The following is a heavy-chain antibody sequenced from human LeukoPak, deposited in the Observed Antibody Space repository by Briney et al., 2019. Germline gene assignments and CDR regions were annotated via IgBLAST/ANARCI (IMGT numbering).Heavy chain of an antibody. CDR2: IYYSGST. Sequence: SETLSLTCTVSGGSISSYYWSWIRQPPGKGLEWIGYIYYSGSTNYNPSLKSRVTISVDKSKNQFSLKLSSVTAADTAVYYCARVGSSYGSGSPSFHYYYYMDVWGKGTTVTVSS. V-gene: IGHV4-59*01. J-gene: IGHJ6*03. CDR3: ARVGSSYGSGSPSFHYYYYMDV. D-gene: IGHD3-10*01. CDR1: GGSISSYY.